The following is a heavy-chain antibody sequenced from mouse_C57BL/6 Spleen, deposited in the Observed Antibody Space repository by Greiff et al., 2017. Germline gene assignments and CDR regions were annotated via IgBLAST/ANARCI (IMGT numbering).Heavy chain of an antibody. V-gene: IGHV1-82*01. Sequence: VQLQQSGPELVKPGASVKISCKASGYAFSSSWMNWVKQRPGKGLEWIGRIYPGDGDTNYNGKFKGKATLTEAKPSSTDYMQLSSLSSEDSAVYFCARSGSTVVAKGSSYYFDYWGQGTTLTVSS. CDR3: ARSGSTVVAKGSSYYFDY. D-gene: IGHD1-1*01. CDR2: IYPGDGDT. CDR1: GYAFSSSW. J-gene: IGHJ2*01.